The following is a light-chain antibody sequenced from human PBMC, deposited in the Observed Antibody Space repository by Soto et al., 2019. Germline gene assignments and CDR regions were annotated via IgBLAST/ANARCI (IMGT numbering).Light chain of an antibody. V-gene: IGLV2-14*03. Sequence: QSALTQPASVSRSPGQSIAISCTGTSSDVGGYNYVSWYQQHPGKAPKLMIYDVVNRPSGVSTRFSGSKSGNTASLTISGLQAEDEADYYCSSYTSSSTRVFGTGTKLTVL. CDR3: SSYTSSSTRV. CDR1: SSDVGGYNY. CDR2: DVV. J-gene: IGLJ1*01.